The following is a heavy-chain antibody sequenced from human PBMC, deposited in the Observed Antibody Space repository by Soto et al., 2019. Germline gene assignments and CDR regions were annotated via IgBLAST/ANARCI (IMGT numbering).Heavy chain of an antibody. CDR1: GFTFDDYG. D-gene: IGHD6-13*01. Sequence: GGSLRLSCAASGFTFDDYGMSWVRQAPGKGLEWVSGINWNGGSTGYADSVKGRFTISRDNAKNSLYLQMNSLRAEDTALYHCARGIAAAGPYYFDYWGQGTLVTVSS. CDR2: INWNGGST. J-gene: IGHJ4*02. CDR3: ARGIAAAGPYYFDY. V-gene: IGHV3-20*01.